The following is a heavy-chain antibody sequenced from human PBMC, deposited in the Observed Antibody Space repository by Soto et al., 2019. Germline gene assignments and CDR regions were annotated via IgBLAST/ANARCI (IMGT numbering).Heavy chain of an antibody. V-gene: IGHV4-34*01. CDR2: INHSGST. J-gene: IGHJ4*02. Sequence: QVQLQQWGAGLLKPSETLSLTCAVYGGSFSGYYWSWIRQPPGKGLEWIGEINHSGSTNYNPSLKSRVPISVDASKHQFSLKLSSVTAADTAVYYCARGYRSSGWYYFDYWGQGTLVTVSS. CDR1: GGSFSGYY. CDR3: ARGYRSSGWYYFDY. D-gene: IGHD6-19*01.